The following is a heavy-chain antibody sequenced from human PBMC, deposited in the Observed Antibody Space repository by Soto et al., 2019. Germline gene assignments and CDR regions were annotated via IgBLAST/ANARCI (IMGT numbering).Heavy chain of an antibody. CDR1: GFAVSNHY. J-gene: IGHJ6*02. Sequence: EVQLVETGGALIQPGGSLRLSCAASGFAVSNHYMNWVRQAPGKGLEWVSIIRTTGSTYYADSVKGRFNISRDNSKNTVSLEMNSLRVEDTAVYYCARNSMMDVWGQGTTVIVSS. V-gene: IGHV3-53*02. CDR3: ARNSMMDV. CDR2: IRTTGST.